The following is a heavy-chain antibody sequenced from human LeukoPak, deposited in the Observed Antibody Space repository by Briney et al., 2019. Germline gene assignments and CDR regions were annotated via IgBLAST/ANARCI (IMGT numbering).Heavy chain of an antibody. D-gene: IGHD5-12*01. CDR1: GFTVSNKY. CDR3: ARAQDSGYEVADY. J-gene: IGHJ4*02. Sequence: GGSLRLSCAASGFTVSNKYMTWVRQAPGKGLEWVSLIYSDGRTYYADSVKGRCTISRDNAKNSLYLQMNSLRAEDTAVYYCARAQDSGYEVADYWGQGTLVTVSS. CDR2: IYSDGRT. V-gene: IGHV3-53*01.